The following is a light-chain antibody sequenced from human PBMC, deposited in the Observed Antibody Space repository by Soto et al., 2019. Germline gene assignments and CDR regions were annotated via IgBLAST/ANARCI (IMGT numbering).Light chain of an antibody. CDR1: QSVRSS. V-gene: IGKV3-11*01. CDR2: DAS. Sequence: EIVLTQSPATLSLSPGARATLSCRASQSVRSSLAWYQQQPGQAHRLLIFDASSRATGIQARFSGSGSGTDFTLTISSLEPKDFAVYYCQQRSYWPGTFGQGTKVDIK. J-gene: IGKJ1*01. CDR3: QQRSYWPGT.